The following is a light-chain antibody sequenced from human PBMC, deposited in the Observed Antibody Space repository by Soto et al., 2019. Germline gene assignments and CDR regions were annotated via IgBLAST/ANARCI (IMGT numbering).Light chain of an antibody. V-gene: IGLV1-44*01. J-gene: IGLJ3*02. Sequence: QSVLTQPPSASGTPGQRVTISCSGSSSNIGSNTVNWYQQLPGTAPKLLIYSNNQRPSGVPDRFSGSKSGTSASLAISGLQSEDEADYYCAAWDDSWNGWVFGGGTKLTVL. CDR2: SNN. CDR3: AAWDDSWNGWV. CDR1: SSNIGSNT.